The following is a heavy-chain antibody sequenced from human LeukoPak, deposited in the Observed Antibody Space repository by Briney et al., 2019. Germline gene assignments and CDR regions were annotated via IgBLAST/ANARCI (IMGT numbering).Heavy chain of an antibody. V-gene: IGHV1-18*01. D-gene: IGHD2-15*01. J-gene: IGHJ3*02. Sequence: GASVKVSCKASGYTFSIYGISWIRQAPGVVLEWMGWISAYNSNTNYAQKLQGRVTMTTDTSTRTAYMELRSLRSDDTAVYYCARDFFMKCSGGSCYSDHDAFDIWGQGTMVTVSS. CDR2: ISAYNSNT. CDR3: ARDFFMKCSGGSCYSDHDAFDI. CDR1: GYTFSIYG.